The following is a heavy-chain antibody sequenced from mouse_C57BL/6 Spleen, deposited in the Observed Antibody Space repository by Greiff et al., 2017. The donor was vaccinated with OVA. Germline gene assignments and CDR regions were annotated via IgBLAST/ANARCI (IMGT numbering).Heavy chain of an antibody. CDR2: IDPSDSYT. CDR1: GYTFTSYW. Sequence: VQLQQPGAELVMPGASVKLSCKASGYTFTSYWMHWVKQRPGQGLEWIGEIDPSDSYTNYNQKFKGKSTLTVDKSSSTAYMQLSSLTSEDSAVYYCARRDYSNYVFDYWGQGTTLTVSS. V-gene: IGHV1-69*01. J-gene: IGHJ2*01. D-gene: IGHD2-5*01. CDR3: ARRDYSNYVFDY.